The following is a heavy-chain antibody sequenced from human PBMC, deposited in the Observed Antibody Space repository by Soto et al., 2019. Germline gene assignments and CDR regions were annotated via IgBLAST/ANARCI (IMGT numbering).Heavy chain of an antibody. V-gene: IGHV3-30*03. CDR1: GFTFSSYG. J-gene: IGHJ4*02. CDR2: ISYDGSNK. D-gene: IGHD6-13*01. Sequence: GGSLRLSCAASGFTFSSYGMHWVRQAPGKGLEWVAVISYDGSNKYYADSVKGRFTISRDNSKNTLYLQMNSLRAEDTAVYYCAAPPIAAAGPFDYWGQGTLVTVSS. CDR3: AAPPIAAAGPFDY.